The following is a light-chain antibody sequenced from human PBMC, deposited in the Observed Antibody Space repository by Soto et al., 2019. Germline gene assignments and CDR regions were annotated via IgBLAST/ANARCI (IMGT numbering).Light chain of an antibody. Sequence: QYVLTQPPSASGTPGQRVTISCSGSSSNIGSNPVSWYQHLPGTAPKVLIFTNNQRPSGVPDRVSGSKSGTSASLAISGLRSEDEAHYYCAAWDDSLEGVVLGGGTKLTVL. CDR3: AAWDDSLEGVV. V-gene: IGLV1-44*01. CDR1: SSNIGSNP. J-gene: IGLJ3*02. CDR2: TNN.